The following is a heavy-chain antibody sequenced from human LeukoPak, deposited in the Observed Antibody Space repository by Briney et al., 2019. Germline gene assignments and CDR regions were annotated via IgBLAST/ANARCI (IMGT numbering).Heavy chain of an antibody. CDR3: ARQVVARRRAIDY. Sequence: PGGSLRLSCAASGFIFSDYYMAWMRQAPGKGLEWVAVIWYDGSNKYYADSVKGRFTISRDNSKNTLYLQMNSLRAEDTAVYYCARQVVARRRAIDYWGQGTLVTVSS. D-gene: IGHD2-15*01. CDR2: IWYDGSNK. V-gene: IGHV3-33*08. J-gene: IGHJ4*02. CDR1: GFIFSDYY.